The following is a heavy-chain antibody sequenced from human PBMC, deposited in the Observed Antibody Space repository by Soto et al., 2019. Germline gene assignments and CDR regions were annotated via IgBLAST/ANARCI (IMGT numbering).Heavy chain of an antibody. J-gene: IGHJ4*02. CDR1: GGAVIGAGYF. CDR3: ASSYGPPGQFDF. D-gene: IGHD5-18*01. CDR2: IHDSVTT. V-gene: IGHV4-31*03. Sequence: PSGTPSLTSPLSGGAVIGAGYFSGWVCQHPGKGLEWIGYIHDSVTTYYNPSLRGRVSISVDTSENQFSLQLTSVTAADTAVYFCASSYGPPGQFDFWGLGTLVTVSS.